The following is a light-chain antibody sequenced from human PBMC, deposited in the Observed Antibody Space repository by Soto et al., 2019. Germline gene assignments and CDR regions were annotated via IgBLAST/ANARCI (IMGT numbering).Light chain of an antibody. J-gene: IGKJ1*01. Sequence: EIVMTQSPATLSVSPGERATLSCRASQSVSSNLAWYQQKPGQAPRLLIYGASTRATGIPARFSGSGSGTKFNLTISSLQSEDFAVYYWQQYNNWPWTFGQGTKVEIK. CDR1: QSVSSN. CDR2: GAS. V-gene: IGKV3-15*01. CDR3: QQYNNWPWT.